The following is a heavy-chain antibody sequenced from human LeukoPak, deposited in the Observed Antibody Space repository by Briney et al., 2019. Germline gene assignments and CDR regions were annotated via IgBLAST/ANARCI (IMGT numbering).Heavy chain of an antibody. J-gene: IGHJ4*02. V-gene: IGHV3-74*01. CDR1: GFTFSSYW. Sequence: PGGSLRLSCAASGFTFSSYWMHWVRQAPGKGLVWVSRINSDGSSTIYADSVKGRFTISRDNAKNTLYLQMNSLRAEDTAVYYCVRGKTYSFDYWSQGTLITVSS. CDR2: INSDGSST. CDR3: VRGKTYSFDY.